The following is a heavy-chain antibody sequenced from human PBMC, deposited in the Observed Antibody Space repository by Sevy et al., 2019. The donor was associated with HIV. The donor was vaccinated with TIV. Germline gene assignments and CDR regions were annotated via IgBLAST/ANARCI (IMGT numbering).Heavy chain of an antibody. Sequence: ASVKVSCKASGGTFSSYAISWVRQAPGQGLEWMGGIIPIFGTANYAQKFQGRVTITADESTSTAYMELSSLRSEDTEVYYCARDLKSGGATHRDAFDIWGQGTMVTVSS. CDR3: ARDLKSGGATHRDAFDI. J-gene: IGHJ3*02. CDR2: IIPIFGTA. D-gene: IGHD3-16*01. V-gene: IGHV1-69*13. CDR1: GGTFSSYA.